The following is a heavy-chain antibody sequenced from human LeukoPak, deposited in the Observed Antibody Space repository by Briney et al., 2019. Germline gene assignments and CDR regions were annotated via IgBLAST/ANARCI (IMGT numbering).Heavy chain of an antibody. V-gene: IGHV3-7*01. CDR3: ARDRGMIVVFDY. D-gene: IGHD3-22*01. CDR2: IKQDGSEK. CDR1: GFTFSSYG. J-gene: IGHJ4*02. Sequence: GGSLRLSCAASGFTFSSYGMHWVRQAPGKGLEWVANIKQDGSEKYYVDSVKGRFTISRDNAKNSLYLQMNSLRAEDTAVYYCARDRGMIVVFDYWGEGTLVTVSS.